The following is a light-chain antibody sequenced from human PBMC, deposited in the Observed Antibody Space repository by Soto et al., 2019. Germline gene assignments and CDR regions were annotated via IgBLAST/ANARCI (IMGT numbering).Light chain of an antibody. CDR3: QQCSNWPAT. J-gene: IGKJ5*01. Sequence: EIALTQSPATLSLSPGERATLSCRASQSVSIYLAWYQQKPGQAPRLLIYDASNRATCIAARFSGSGSGTDFTLTISSLEAEDSAVYYCQQCSNWPATFGQGTRLEIK. CDR1: QSVSIY. V-gene: IGKV3-11*01. CDR2: DAS.